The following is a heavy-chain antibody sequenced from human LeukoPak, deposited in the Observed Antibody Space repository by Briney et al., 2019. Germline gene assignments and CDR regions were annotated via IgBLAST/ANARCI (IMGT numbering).Heavy chain of an antibody. CDR2: INHSGST. CDR3: ARVEGSSWEGYYFDY. Sequence: SETLSLTCAVYGGSFSGYYWSWIRQPPGKGLEWLGEINHSGSTNYNPSLKSRVTISVDTSKNQFSLKLSSVTAADTAVYYCARVEGSSWEGYYFDYWGQGTLVTVSS. J-gene: IGHJ4*02. D-gene: IGHD6-13*01. CDR1: GGSFSGYY. V-gene: IGHV4-34*01.